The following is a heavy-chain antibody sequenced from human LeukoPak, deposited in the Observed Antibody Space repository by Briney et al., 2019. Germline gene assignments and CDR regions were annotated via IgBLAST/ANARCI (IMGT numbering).Heavy chain of an antibody. Sequence: SETLSLTCTVSGGSISSYYWSWIRQPPGKGLEWIGYIYYSGSTNYNPSLKSRVTISVDTSKNKFSLKLSSVTAADTAVYYCARANCTNGVCDLYFDYWGQGTLVTVSS. J-gene: IGHJ4*02. D-gene: IGHD2-8*01. CDR1: GGSISSYY. CDR2: IYYSGST. CDR3: ARANCTNGVCDLYFDY. V-gene: IGHV4-59*01.